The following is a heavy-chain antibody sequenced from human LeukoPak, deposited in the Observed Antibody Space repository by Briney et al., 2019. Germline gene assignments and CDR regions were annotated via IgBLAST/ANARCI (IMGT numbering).Heavy chain of an antibody. Sequence: GGSLRLSCAASGGTTADYGMSWVRQAPGKGLEWVSGINWDGTNTYYAESVKGRFTISRDSAEKSLYLQMNSLRDDDTAFYYCVKDLSINWYSFDCWVQGTLVTVSS. CDR3: VKDLSINWYSFDC. D-gene: IGHD6-13*01. V-gene: IGHV3-20*04. CDR2: INWDGTNT. J-gene: IGHJ4*02. CDR1: GGTTADYG.